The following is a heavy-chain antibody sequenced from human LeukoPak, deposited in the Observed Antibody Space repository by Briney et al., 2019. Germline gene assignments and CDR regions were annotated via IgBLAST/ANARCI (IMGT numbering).Heavy chain of an antibody. J-gene: IGHJ4*02. CDR3: ARGKYNRGYSYGNFDY. V-gene: IGHV4-34*01. D-gene: IGHD5-18*01. CDR1: GGSFSGYY. CDR2: INHSGST. Sequence: SETLSLTCAVYGGSFSGYYWSWIRQPPEKGLGWIGEINHSGSTNYNQSLKSRVTISVDTSKNQFSLKLSSVTAADTAVYYCARGKYNRGYSYGNFDYWGQGTLVTVSS.